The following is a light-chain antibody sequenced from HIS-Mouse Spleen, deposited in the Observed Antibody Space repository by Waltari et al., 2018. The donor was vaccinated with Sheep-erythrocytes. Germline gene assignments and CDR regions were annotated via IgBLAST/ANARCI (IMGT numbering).Light chain of an antibody. Sequence: QSALTPPPSASGSPGQSVTISCTGTSSAVGGYNHVPWYQQHPGKAPKPMIYEVSKRPSGVPDRFSGSKSGNTASLTVTGLQAEDEADYYCSSYAGSNNWVFGGGTKLTVL. CDR1: SSAVGGYNH. J-gene: IGLJ3*02. CDR3: SSYAGSNNWV. CDR2: EVS. V-gene: IGLV2-8*01.